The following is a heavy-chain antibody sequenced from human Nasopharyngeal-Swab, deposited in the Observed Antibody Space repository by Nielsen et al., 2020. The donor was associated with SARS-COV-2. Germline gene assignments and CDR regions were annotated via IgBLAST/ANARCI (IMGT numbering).Heavy chain of an antibody. Sequence: SETLSLTCAVSGGSISSSNWWSWVRQPPGKGLEWIGEIYHSGSTNYSPSLKSRVTISVDKSKNQFSLKLSSVTAADTAVYYCARDLVEYSSSSGLDYWGQGTLVTVSS. CDR2: IYHSGST. V-gene: IGHV4-4*02. D-gene: IGHD6-6*01. CDR1: GGSISSSNW. J-gene: IGHJ4*02. CDR3: ARDLVEYSSSSGLDY.